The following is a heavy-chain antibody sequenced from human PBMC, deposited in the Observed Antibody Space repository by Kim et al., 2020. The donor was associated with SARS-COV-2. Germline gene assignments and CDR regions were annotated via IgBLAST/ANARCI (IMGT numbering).Heavy chain of an antibody. CDR3: ARGLSRGARKYSSSWYGGFWYFDL. J-gene: IGHJ2*01. V-gene: IGHV4-34*01. CDR2: INHSGST. CDR1: GGSFSGYY. D-gene: IGHD6-13*01. Sequence: SETLSLTCAVYGGSFSGYYWSWIRQPPGKGLEWIGEINHSGSTNYNPSLKSRVTISVDTSKDPFSLKLSSVTAADTAVYYCARGLSRGARKYSSSWYGGFWYFDLWGRGPLVNVSS.